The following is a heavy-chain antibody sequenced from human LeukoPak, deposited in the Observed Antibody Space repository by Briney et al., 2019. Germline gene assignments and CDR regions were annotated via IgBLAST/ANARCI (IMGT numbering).Heavy chain of an antibody. CDR2: INSDGSST. J-gene: IGHJ4*02. CDR3: ARVYSSGWLGYFDY. D-gene: IGHD6-19*01. Sequence: GGSLRLSCAASGFTFSSYWMHWVRHAPGKGLVWVSRINSDGSSTSYADSVKGRFTISRDNAKNTLYLQMNSLRAEDTAVYYCARVYSSGWLGYFDYWGQGTLVTVSS. CDR1: GFTFSSYW. V-gene: IGHV3-74*01.